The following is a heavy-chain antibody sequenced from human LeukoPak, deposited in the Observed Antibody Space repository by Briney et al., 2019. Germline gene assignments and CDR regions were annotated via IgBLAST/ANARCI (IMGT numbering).Heavy chain of an antibody. CDR2: ISGSGGST. CDR3: AKDGRHYYDSSGYPNYFDY. J-gene: IGHJ4*02. Sequence: GGSLRRSCAASGFTFSSYAMSWVRQAPGKGLEWVSAISGSGGSTYYADSVKGRFTISRDNSKNTLYLQMNSLRAEDTAVYYCAKDGRHYYDSSGYPNYFDYWGQGTLVTVSS. V-gene: IGHV3-23*01. D-gene: IGHD3-22*01. CDR1: GFTFSSYA.